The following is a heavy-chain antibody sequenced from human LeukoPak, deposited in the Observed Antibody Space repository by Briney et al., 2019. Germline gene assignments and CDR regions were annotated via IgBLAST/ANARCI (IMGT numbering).Heavy chain of an antibody. J-gene: IGHJ2*01. CDR1: GYSISSGYY. D-gene: IGHD2-2*01. CDR2: IYHSGST. V-gene: IGHV4-38-2*02. Sequence: SETLSLTCTVSGYSISSGYYWGWIRQPPGKGLEWIGSIYHSGSTYYNPSLKSRVTMSVDTSKNQFSLKLSSVTAADTAVYYCARGQYHLLYWYFDLWGRGTLVTVSS. CDR3: ARGQYHLLYWYFDL.